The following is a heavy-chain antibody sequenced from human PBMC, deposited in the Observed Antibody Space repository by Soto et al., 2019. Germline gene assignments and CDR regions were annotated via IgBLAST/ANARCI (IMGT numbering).Heavy chain of an antibody. CDR1: GGSISSGDYY. D-gene: IGHD4-17*01. V-gene: IGHV4-30-4*01. CDR3: ARDNPYGDRLYNWFDP. Sequence: SETLSLTCTVSGGSISSGDYYWSWIRQPPGKGLEWIGYIYYSGSTYYNPSLKSRVTISVDTSKNQFSLKLSSVTAADTAVYYCARDNPYGDRLYNWFDPWGQGTLVTVSS. CDR2: IYYSGST. J-gene: IGHJ5*02.